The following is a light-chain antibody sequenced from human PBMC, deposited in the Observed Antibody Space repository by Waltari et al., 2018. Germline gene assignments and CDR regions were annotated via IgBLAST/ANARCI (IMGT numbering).Light chain of an antibody. Sequence: DIQMTQSPSSLSASVGDRVTITCRASQSISNNLNWYQQKPGKAPKLLNYATSVLQSGVPSRFSGRGSGTDFTLTISSLQPEDFATYYCQQTYSTWTFGQGTAVEIK. CDR3: QQTYSTWT. J-gene: IGKJ1*01. CDR2: ATS. CDR1: QSISNN. V-gene: IGKV1-39*01.